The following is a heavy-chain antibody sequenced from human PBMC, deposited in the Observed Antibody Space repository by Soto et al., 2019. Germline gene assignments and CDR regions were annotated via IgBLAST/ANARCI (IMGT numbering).Heavy chain of an antibody. CDR3: AKGSPVFGVVILGAFDY. V-gene: IGHV3-23*01. D-gene: IGHD3-3*01. Sequence: VGSVRLSCAASGFTFSSYAMSWVRQAPGKGLEWVSAISGSGGSTYYADSVKGRFTISRDNSKNTLYLQMNSLRAEDTAVYYCAKGSPVFGVVILGAFDYWGQGTLVTVSS. J-gene: IGHJ4*02. CDR1: GFTFSSYA. CDR2: ISGSGGST.